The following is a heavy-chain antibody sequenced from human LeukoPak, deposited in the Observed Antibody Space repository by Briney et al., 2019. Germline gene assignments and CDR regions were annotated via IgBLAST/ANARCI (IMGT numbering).Heavy chain of an antibody. CDR3: ARRLYCSSTSCYSSSYYYYGMDV. CDR1: GYTFTSYG. V-gene: IGHV1-18*01. CDR2: ISAYNGNT. J-gene: IGHJ6*02. Sequence: ASVKVSCKASGYTFTSYGISWVRQAPGQGLEWMGWISAYNGNTNYAQKLQGRVTMTTDTSTSTAYMELSSLRSEDTAVYYCARRLYCSSTSCYSSSYYYYGMDVWGQGTTVTVSS. D-gene: IGHD2-2*01.